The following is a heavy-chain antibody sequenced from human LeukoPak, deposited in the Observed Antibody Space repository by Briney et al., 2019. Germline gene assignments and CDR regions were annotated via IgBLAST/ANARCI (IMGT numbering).Heavy chain of an antibody. D-gene: IGHD2-15*01. CDR2: MNPNSGNT. V-gene: IGHV1-8*03. CDR1: GYTFTSYD. J-gene: IGHJ3*02. CDR3: ARSRVGYCSGGSCYEANAFDI. Sequence: ASVKVSCKASGYTFTSYDINWVRQATGQGLEWMGYMNPNSGNTGYAQKFQGRVTITADKSTSTAYMELSSLRSEDTAVYYCARSRVGYCSGGSCYEANAFDIWGQGTMVTVSS.